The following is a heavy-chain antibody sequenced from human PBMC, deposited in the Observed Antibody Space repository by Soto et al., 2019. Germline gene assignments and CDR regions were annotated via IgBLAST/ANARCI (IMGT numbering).Heavy chain of an antibody. CDR1: GFTFSSYA. Sequence: PGWSLRLSCAASGFTFSSYAMSWVRQAPGKGLEWVSAISGSGGSTYYADSVKGRFTISRDNSKNTLYLQMNSLRAEDTAVYYCAKDIPTGGDYDILTGYQMIDYLGQGNLVTVSS. J-gene: IGHJ4*02. CDR3: AKDIPTGGDYDILTGYQMIDY. D-gene: IGHD3-9*01. CDR2: ISGSGGST. V-gene: IGHV3-23*01.